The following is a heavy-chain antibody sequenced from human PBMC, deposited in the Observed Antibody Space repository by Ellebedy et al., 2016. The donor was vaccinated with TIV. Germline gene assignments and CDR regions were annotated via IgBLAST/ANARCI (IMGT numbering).Heavy chain of an antibody. J-gene: IGHJ3*01. CDR1: GFSFSSFW. Sequence: GGSLRLSCAASGFSFSSFWMSWVRQAPGKGLEWVANINQGGSERYYVDSVKGRFTISRDNAKNSLYLQMNSLRAEDTAVYYCATDGSYGDYRSPTHAFEVWGQGTMVTVSS. CDR2: INQGGSER. CDR3: ATDGSYGDYRSPTHAFEV. D-gene: IGHD4-17*01. V-gene: IGHV3-7*01.